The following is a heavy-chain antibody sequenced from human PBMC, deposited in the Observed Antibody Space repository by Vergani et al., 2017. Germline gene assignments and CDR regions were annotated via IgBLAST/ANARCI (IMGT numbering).Heavy chain of an antibody. Sequence: QVQLQESGPGLVKPSETLSLTCTVSGGSISSYYWSWIRQPPGKGLEWIGYIYYSGSTNYNPSLKSRVTISVDTSKNQFSLKLSSVTAADTAVYYCARAHGYSYGYFDYWGQGTTVTVSS. D-gene: IGHD5-18*01. CDR1: GGSISSYY. CDR3: ARAHGYSYGYFDY. CDR2: IYYSGST. J-gene: IGHJ4*02. V-gene: IGHV4-59*01.